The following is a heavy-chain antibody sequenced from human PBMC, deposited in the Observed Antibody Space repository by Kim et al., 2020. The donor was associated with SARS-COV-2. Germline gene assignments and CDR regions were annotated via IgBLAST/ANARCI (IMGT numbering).Heavy chain of an antibody. D-gene: IGHD3-22*01. CDR2: FSGSGIST. V-gene: IGHV3-23*01. Sequence: GGSLRLSCVASGFTFSAHAMSWVRQAPGKGLEWVSGFSGSGISTYYADSVKGRFTISRDNSKNTVYLQMNSLRVDDTAIYYCAKDTSLSMIVVASFDHWGQRTLVTVSS. J-gene: IGHJ4*02. CDR1: GFTFSAHA. CDR3: AKDTSLSMIVVASFDH.